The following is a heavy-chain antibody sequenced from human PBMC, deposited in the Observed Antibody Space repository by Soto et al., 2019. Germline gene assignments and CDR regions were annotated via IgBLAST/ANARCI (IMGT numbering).Heavy chain of an antibody. CDR1: GFSLSVYGVR. V-gene: IGHV2-5*01. CDR2: IHRNDDK. D-gene: IGHD3-22*01. J-gene: IGHJ5*02. Sequence: SGPTLVNPTQTLTLTCSFSGFSLSVYGVRVIWFRQPPGETLEWLALIHRNDDKRYSPYLKSRLTITKDTSKNQVVLTLTNLDPLDTGTYFCAHTKDSSGFLTSWGQGXLVTVYS. CDR3: AHTKDSSGFLTS.